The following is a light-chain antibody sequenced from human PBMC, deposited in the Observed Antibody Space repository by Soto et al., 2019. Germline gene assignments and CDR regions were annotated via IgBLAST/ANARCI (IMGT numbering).Light chain of an antibody. V-gene: IGKV1-39*01. CDR1: QSISNY. CDR2: AAS. Sequence: DIPMTQSPSSLSASVGDRVTITCRASQSISNYLNWYQQKPGKAPKLLIYAASSLKSGVPSRFSGSGSGTDFTLTISSLQPEDFATYYCQQSYTTPRFIFGPGTKVHIK. J-gene: IGKJ3*01. CDR3: QQSYTTPRFI.